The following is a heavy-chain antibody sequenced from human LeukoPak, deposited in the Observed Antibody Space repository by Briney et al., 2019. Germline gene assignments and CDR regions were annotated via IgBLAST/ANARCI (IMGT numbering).Heavy chain of an antibody. D-gene: IGHD3-10*01. CDR2: IYHSGST. J-gene: IGHJ4*02. CDR3: ARGARVRGLY. Sequence: PSQTLSLTCAVSGGSISSGGYSWSWIRQPPGKGLEWIGYIYHSGSTYYNPSLKSRVTISVDTSKNQFSLKLSSVTAADTAVYYCARGARVRGLYWGQGTLVTVSS. V-gene: IGHV4-30-2*05. CDR1: GGSISSGGYS.